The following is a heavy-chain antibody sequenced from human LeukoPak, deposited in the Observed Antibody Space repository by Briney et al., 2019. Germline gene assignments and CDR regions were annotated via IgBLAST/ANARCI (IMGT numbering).Heavy chain of an antibody. Sequence: ASVKVSCKASGYTFTCYYMHWVRQAPGQGLEWMGWINPNSGGTNYAQKFQGRVTMTRDTSISTAYMELSRLRSDDTAVYYCAPEGIVGANTPDYWGQGTLVTVSS. D-gene: IGHD1-26*01. V-gene: IGHV1-2*02. CDR2: INPNSGGT. CDR3: APEGIVGANTPDY. CDR1: GYTFTCYY. J-gene: IGHJ4*02.